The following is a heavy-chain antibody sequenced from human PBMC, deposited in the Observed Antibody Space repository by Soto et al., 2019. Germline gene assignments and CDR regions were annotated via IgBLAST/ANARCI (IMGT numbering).Heavy chain of an antibody. CDR2: IWYDGSNK. Sequence: GGSLRLSCAASGFTFSSYGMHWVRQAPGKGLEWVAVIWYDGSNKYYADSVKGRFTISRDNSKNTLYLQMNSLRAEDTAVYYCARKEVVVAATYYGMDVWGQGTTVTVSS. V-gene: IGHV3-33*01. CDR1: GFTFSSYG. CDR3: ARKEVVVAATYYGMDV. J-gene: IGHJ6*02. D-gene: IGHD2-15*01.